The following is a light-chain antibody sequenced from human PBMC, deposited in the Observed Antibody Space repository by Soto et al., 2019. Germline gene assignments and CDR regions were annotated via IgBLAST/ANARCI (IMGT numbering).Light chain of an antibody. CDR2: GAS. V-gene: IGKV3-15*01. CDR3: QQYNKWPLS. CDR1: QSVSSN. Sequence: EIVMTQSPATLSVSPGERATLSCRASQSVSSNLAWYQHQPGQAPRVLIYGASTRATGFPARFSGSGSGTGFTLTISSLQSEDFAVYYCQQYNKWPLSFGGGTKVDIK. J-gene: IGKJ4*01.